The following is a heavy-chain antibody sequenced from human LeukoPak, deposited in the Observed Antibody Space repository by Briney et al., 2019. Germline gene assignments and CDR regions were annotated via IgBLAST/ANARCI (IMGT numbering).Heavy chain of an antibody. J-gene: IGHJ3*02. Sequence: ASVKVSCKASGYTFTGYYMHWVRQAPGQGLEWMGWINPNSGGTNYAQKFQGRVTMTRDTSISTAYMELSRLRSDDTAVYYCARVAGNAGLGAFDIWGQGTMVTVSS. CDR3: ARVAGNAGLGAFDI. V-gene: IGHV1-2*02. D-gene: IGHD4-23*01. CDR2: INPNSGGT. CDR1: GYTFTGYY.